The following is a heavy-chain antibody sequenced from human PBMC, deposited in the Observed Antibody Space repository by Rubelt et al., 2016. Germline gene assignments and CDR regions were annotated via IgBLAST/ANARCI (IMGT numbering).Heavy chain of an antibody. Sequence: TFSSYAISWVRQAPGQGLEWMGGIIPIFGTANYAQKFQGRVTITADESTSTAYMELSSLRSEDTAVYYCANSSGSYYSLDYWGQGTLVTVSS. CDR2: IIPIFGTA. CDR3: ANSSGSYYSLDY. J-gene: IGHJ4*02. D-gene: IGHD1-26*01. CDR1: TFSSYA. V-gene: IGHV1-69*01.